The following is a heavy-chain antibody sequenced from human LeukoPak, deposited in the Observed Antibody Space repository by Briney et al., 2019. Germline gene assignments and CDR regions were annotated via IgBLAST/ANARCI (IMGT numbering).Heavy chain of an antibody. J-gene: IGHJ2*01. Sequence: SETLSLTCTVSGGSISSYYWSWIRQPPGKGLEWIGYIYYSGSTNYNPSLKSRVTMSVDTSKNQFSLKLSSVTAADTAVYYCARGATYVWGSYRYGGNWYFDLWGRGTLVTVSS. V-gene: IGHV4-59*01. CDR3: ARGATYVWGSYRYGGNWYFDL. CDR2: IYYSGST. CDR1: GGSISSYY. D-gene: IGHD3-16*02.